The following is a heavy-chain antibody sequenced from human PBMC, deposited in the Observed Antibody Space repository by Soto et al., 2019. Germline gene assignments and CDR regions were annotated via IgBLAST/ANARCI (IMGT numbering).Heavy chain of an antibody. D-gene: IGHD2-2*01. J-gene: IGHJ4*02. CDR1: GFTFSSYG. V-gene: IGHV3-30*18. CDR3: AKDGPYCSSTSCPSTEYYFDY. Sequence: QVQLVESGGGVVQPGRSLRLSCAASGFTFSSYGMHWVRQAPGKGLEWVAVISYDGSNKYYADSVKGRFTISRDNSKNTLYLQMNSLRAEDTAVYYCAKDGPYCSSTSCPSTEYYFDYWGQGTLVNVSS. CDR2: ISYDGSNK.